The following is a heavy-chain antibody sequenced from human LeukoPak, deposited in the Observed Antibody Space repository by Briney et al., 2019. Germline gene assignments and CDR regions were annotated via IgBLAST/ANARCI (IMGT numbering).Heavy chain of an antibody. J-gene: IGHJ6*03. CDR1: GGSISSYY. CDR3: AREKRGPHYDFWSGYDEGYYMDV. Sequence: PSETLSLTCTVSGGSISSYYWSWIRQPPGKGLEWIGYIYYSGSTNYNPSLKSRVTISVDTSKNQFSLKLSSVTAADTAVYYCAREKRGPHYDFWSGYDEGYYMDVWGKGTTVTVSS. V-gene: IGHV4-59*01. D-gene: IGHD3-3*01. CDR2: IYYSGST.